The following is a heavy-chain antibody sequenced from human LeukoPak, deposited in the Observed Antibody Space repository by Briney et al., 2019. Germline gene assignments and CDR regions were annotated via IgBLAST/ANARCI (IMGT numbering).Heavy chain of an antibody. J-gene: IGHJ4*02. Sequence: GGSLRLSCAASGITFSTSGMHWVRQAPGKGLEWVAFIWSDGSNKYHADSVKGRFTISRDNSKDTLYLQMNSLRAEDTAVYYCARDKGTTCIDNWGQGALVSVSS. CDR1: GITFSTSG. CDR3: ARDKGTTCIDN. D-gene: IGHD4-17*01. CDR2: IWSDGSNK. V-gene: IGHV3-33*01.